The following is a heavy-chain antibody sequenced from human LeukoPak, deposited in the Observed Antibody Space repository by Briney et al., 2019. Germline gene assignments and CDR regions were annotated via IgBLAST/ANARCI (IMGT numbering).Heavy chain of an antibody. CDR3: ARDAVGNSGSLAFDI. V-gene: IGHV4-61*08. D-gene: IGHD1-26*01. CDR1: GGSINSGGYS. CDR2: IYYSGST. J-gene: IGHJ3*02. Sequence: PSQTLSLTCAVSGGSINSGGYSWTWIRQRPGKGLEWIGYIYYSGSTNYNPSLTSRVTISVDTSKNQFSLNLSSVTAADTAVYFCARDAVGNSGSLAFDIWGQGTMVTVSS.